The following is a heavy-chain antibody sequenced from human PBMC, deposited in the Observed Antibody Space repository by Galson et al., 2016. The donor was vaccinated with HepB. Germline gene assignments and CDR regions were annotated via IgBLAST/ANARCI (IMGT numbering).Heavy chain of an antibody. CDR1: GFTFTYYS. V-gene: IGHV3-64D*06. J-gene: IGHJ4*02. D-gene: IGHD6-19*01. CDR2: VSISGDIT. CDR3: VKDGPGGGWYDFDY. Sequence: SLRLSCAASGFTFTYYSTHWVRQAPGKGLEYVSSVSISGDITHYGDAVKGRFTISRDNSKDTLYLQMSSLRPDDTAVYYCVKDGPGGGWYDFDYWGPGILVTVSS.